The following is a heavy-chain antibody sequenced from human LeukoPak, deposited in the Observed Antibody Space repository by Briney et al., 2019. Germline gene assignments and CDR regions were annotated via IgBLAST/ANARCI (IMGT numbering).Heavy chain of an antibody. V-gene: IGHV1-69*05. D-gene: IGHD2-8*01. Sequence: SVKVSCKASGYTFTSYDINWVRQATGQGLEWMGRIIPIFGTANYAQKFQGRVTITTDESTSTAYMELSSLRSEDTAVYYCARDQNHRALMVYAKAAYYYYYMDVWGKGTTVTVSS. CDR1: GYTFTSYD. J-gene: IGHJ6*03. CDR2: IIPIFGTA. CDR3: ARDQNHRALMVYAKAAYYYYYMDV.